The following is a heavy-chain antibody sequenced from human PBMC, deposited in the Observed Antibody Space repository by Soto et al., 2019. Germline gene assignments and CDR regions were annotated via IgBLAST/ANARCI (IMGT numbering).Heavy chain of an antibody. CDR3: TKGSSTDRFDY. CDR1: GFTFNSYG. CDR2: ISCGGSSK. V-gene: IGHV3-30*18. D-gene: IGHD2-2*01. J-gene: IGHJ4*02. Sequence: GGSLRLSCVASGFTFNSYGMHWVRQAPGKGLEWVAVISCGGSSKYYADSVKGRFTISRDNSKNTLYLQMNSLRAEDTGVYCCTKGSSTDRFDYWGQGTLVTVS.